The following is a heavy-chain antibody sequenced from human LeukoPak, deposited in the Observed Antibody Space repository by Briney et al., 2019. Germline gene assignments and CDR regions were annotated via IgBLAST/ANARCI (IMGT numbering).Heavy chain of an antibody. Sequence: PGGSLRLSCAASGFTFSSYEMNWVRQAPGKGLEWVSYISSSGSTIYYADSVKGRFTISRDNAKNSLYLKLNSLRDEDTAVYYCAREGLDLWFGELLRDYSYYYGMDVWGQGTTVTVSS. CDR3: AREGLDLWFGELLRDYSYYYGMDV. CDR2: ISSSGSTI. CDR1: GFTFSSYE. J-gene: IGHJ6*02. V-gene: IGHV3-48*03. D-gene: IGHD3-10*01.